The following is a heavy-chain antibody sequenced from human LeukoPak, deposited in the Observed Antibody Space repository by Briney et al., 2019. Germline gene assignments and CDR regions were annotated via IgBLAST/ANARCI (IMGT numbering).Heavy chain of an antibody. V-gene: IGHV3-15*01. CDR1: GFSFSNAW. D-gene: IGHD2-21*01. Sequence: PGGSLRLSCGASGFSFSNAWMSWVRQAPDKGLEWVGRILSKTDGGTTDYAAPVKGRFTISRDDSKNTLFLQMNSLKTEDTAVYYCTTAGLWPLRRYFEIWGQGTMVSVSS. J-gene: IGHJ3*02. CDR2: ILSKTDGGTT. CDR3: TTAGLWPLRRYFEI.